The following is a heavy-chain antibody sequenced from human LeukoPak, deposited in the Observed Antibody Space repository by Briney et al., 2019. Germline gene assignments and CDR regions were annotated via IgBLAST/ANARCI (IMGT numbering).Heavy chain of an antibody. J-gene: IGHJ4*02. CDR2: ISYDGSNK. CDR1: GFTFSSYG. V-gene: IGHV3-30*03. D-gene: IGHD1-26*01. Sequence: GGSLRLSCAASGFTFSSYGMHWVRQAPGKGLEWVAVISYDGSNKYYADSVKGRFTISRDNSKNTLYLQMNSLRAEDTAVYYCAREERGSFDYWGQGTLVTVSS. CDR3: AREERGSFDY.